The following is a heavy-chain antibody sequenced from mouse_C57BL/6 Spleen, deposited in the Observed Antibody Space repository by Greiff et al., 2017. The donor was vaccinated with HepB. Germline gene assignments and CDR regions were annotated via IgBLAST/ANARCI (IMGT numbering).Heavy chain of an antibody. CDR2: IDPSDSYT. D-gene: IGHD4-1*02. CDR1: GYTFTSYW. CDR3: ATSTGAFDY. Sequence: QVQLKQPGAELVRPGTSVKLSCKASGYTFTSYWMHWVKQRPGQGLEWIGVIDPSDSYTNYNQKFKGKATLTVDTSSSTAYMQLSSLTSEDSAVYYCATSTGAFDYWGQGTTLTVSS. V-gene: IGHV1-59*01. J-gene: IGHJ2*01.